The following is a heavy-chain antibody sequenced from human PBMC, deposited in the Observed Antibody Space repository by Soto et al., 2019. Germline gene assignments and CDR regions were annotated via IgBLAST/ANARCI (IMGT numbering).Heavy chain of an antibody. CDR1: GFTVSSNY. Sequence: PGGSLRLSCAASGFTVSSNYMSWVRQAPGKGLEWVSVIYSGGSTYYADSVKGRFTISRDNSKNTLYLQMNSLRAEDTAVYYCAREGMITGTTTYYFDYWGQGTLVTVSS. D-gene: IGHD1-7*01. V-gene: IGHV3-66*01. J-gene: IGHJ4*02. CDR2: IYSGGST. CDR3: AREGMITGTTTYYFDY.